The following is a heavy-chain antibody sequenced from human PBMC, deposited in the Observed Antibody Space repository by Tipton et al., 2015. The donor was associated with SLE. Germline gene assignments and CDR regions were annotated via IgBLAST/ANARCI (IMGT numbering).Heavy chain of an antibody. CDR3: AREVGDSYFYYGLDV. CDR1: GGSISSHY. Sequence: TLSLTCTVSGGSISSHYWRCIRQPPGKGLEWIGYIYYSGSTNYNPSLKSRVTISVDTSKNQFSLRLTSVTAADTALYFCAREVGDSYFYYGLDVWGQGTTVTVSS. V-gene: IGHV4-59*11. D-gene: IGHD4-17*01. CDR2: IYYSGST. J-gene: IGHJ6*02.